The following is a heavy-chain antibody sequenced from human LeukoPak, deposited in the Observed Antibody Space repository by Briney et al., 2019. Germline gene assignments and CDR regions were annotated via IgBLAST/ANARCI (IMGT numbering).Heavy chain of an antibody. J-gene: IGHJ3*02. V-gene: IGHV1-2*02. Sequence: GASVKVSCKASGYTFTGHYIHWVRQAPGQGLEWMGWISPNSGDTNNAQKFQGRVTMTRDTSISTAYMELSRLRSDDTAVYYCARYMVRGVINDALDIWGQGTMVTVSS. CDR3: ARYMVRGVINDALDI. CDR2: ISPNSGDT. CDR1: GYTFTGHY. D-gene: IGHD3-10*01.